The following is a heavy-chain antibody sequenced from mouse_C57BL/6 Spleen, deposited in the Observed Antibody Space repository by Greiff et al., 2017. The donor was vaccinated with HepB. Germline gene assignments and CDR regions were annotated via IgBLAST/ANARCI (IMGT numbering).Heavy chain of an antibody. CDR3: AKNGGSSRYAMDY. V-gene: IGHV2-5*01. CDR2: IWRGGST. D-gene: IGHD1-1*01. CDR1: GFSLTSYG. Sequence: VKLQESGPGLVQPSQSLSITCTVSGFSLTSYGVHWVRQSPGKGLEWLGVIWRGGSTDYNAAFMSRLSITKDNSKSQVFFKMNSLQADDTAIYYCAKNGGSSRYAMDYWGQGTSVTVSS. J-gene: IGHJ4*01.